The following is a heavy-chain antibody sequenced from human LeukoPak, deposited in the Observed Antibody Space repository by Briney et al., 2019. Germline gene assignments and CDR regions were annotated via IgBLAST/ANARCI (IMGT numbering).Heavy chain of an antibody. V-gene: IGHV4-38-2*02. CDR2: IHHSGST. D-gene: IGHD3-10*01. CDR3: AAGGSGSSYYFDY. Sequence: SETLSLTCTVSGYSISSGYYWGWIRQPPGKGLEWIGSIHHSGSTYYNPSLKSRVTISVDTSKNQFSLKLSSVTAADTAVYYCAAGGSGSSYYFDYWGQGTLVTVSS. J-gene: IGHJ4*02. CDR1: GYSISSGYY.